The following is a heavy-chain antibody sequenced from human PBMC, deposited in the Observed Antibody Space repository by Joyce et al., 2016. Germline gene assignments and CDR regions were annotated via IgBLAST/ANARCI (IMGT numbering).Heavy chain of an antibody. CDR1: GFTFDDYA. J-gene: IGHJ4*02. D-gene: IGHD3-22*01. CDR3: AKVPAPGFDLDSSGLYYFDY. Sequence: EVQLVESGGGSIQPGRSLRLSCAASGFTFDDYAMYWVRQAPGKGLEWVSGISWNSATIGYAESVKGRFTISRDNAKNSLYLQMNSLRAEDTALYYCAKVPAPGFDLDSSGLYYFDYWGQGTLVTVSS. CDR2: ISWNSATI. V-gene: IGHV3-9*01.